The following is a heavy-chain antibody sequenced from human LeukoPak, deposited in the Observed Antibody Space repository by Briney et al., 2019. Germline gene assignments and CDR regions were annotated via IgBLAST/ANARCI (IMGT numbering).Heavy chain of an antibody. CDR3: ARARGGYDLDY. D-gene: IGHD5-12*01. V-gene: IGHV3-7*01. Sequence: PGGSLRLSCAASGFTFSSYWMSWVRQAPGKGLEWVANIKQDEGEKYYVESVKGRFTISRDNVKNSLYLQMNSLRVEDTAVYYCARARGGYDLDYWGQGTLVTVSS. J-gene: IGHJ4*02. CDR2: IKQDEGEK. CDR1: GFTFSSYW.